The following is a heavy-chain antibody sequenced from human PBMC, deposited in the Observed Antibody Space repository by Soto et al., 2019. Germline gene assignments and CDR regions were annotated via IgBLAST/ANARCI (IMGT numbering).Heavy chain of an antibody. CDR2: IRSKAYGGTT. Sequence: GGSLRLSCTASGFTFGDYAMSWVRQAPGKGLEWVGFIRSKAYGGTTEYAASVKGRFTISRDDSKSIAYLQMNSLKTEDTAVYYCVRATYFSDSSGYTRCLDYWGQGTLVTVSS. J-gene: IGHJ4*02. D-gene: IGHD3-22*01. CDR3: VRATYFSDSSGYTRCLDY. CDR1: GFTFGDYA. V-gene: IGHV3-49*04.